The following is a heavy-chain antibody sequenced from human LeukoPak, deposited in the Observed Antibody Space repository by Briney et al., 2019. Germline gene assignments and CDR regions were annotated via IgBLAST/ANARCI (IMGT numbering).Heavy chain of an antibody. V-gene: IGHV4-59*01. CDR3: ARVLDYGGNQNYFDY. CDR1: GGSISSYY. J-gene: IGHJ4*02. CDR2: IYYSGST. D-gene: IGHD4-23*01. Sequence: SETLSLTCTVSGGSISSYYWSWIRQPPGKGLEWIGYIYYSGSTNYNPSLKSRVTISVDTSKNQFSLKLSSVTAADTAVYYCARVLDYGGNQNYFDYWGQGTLVTASS.